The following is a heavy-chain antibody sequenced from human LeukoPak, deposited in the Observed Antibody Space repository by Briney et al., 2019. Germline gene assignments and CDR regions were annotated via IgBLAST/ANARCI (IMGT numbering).Heavy chain of an antibody. D-gene: IGHD3-10*01. Sequence: GGSLRLSCAASGFTFSSYWMSWVRQAPGKGLEWVANIKQDGSEKYYVDSVKGRFTISRDNAKNSLYLQMNSLRAEDTAVYYCARDPHRVWFGDYYFDYWGQGTLVTVSS. J-gene: IGHJ4*02. CDR2: IKQDGSEK. V-gene: IGHV3-7*01. CDR1: GFTFSSYW. CDR3: ARDPHRVWFGDYYFDY.